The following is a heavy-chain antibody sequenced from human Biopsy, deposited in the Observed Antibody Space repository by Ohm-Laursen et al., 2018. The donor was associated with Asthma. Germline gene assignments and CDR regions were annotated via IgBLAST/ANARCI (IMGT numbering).Heavy chain of an antibody. CDR1: GFTFSTYA. V-gene: IGHV3-30-3*01. Sequence: SPRLSCAASGFTFSTYAMHWVRQAPGKGLEWVAVISYGGSNKYYADSVKGRFTISRDNSKNTLYLQMNSLRGDDTAVYYCARDMNRDGWYFDYWGQGTLVTVSS. CDR3: ARDMNRDGWYFDY. CDR2: ISYGGSNK. J-gene: IGHJ4*02. D-gene: IGHD5-24*01.